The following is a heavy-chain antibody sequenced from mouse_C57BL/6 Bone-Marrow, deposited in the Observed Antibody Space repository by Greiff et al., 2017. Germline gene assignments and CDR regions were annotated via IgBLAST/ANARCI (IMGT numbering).Heavy chain of an antibody. V-gene: IGHV1-54*01. CDR1: GYAFTNYL. CDR3: ARAGYWYFDV. CDR2: INPGSGGT. Sequence: QVQLKQSGAELVRPGTSVKVSCKASGYAFTNYLIEWVKQRPGQGLEWIGVINPGSGGTNYNEKFKGKATLTADKSSSPAYMQLSSLTSEESAVYFCARAGYWYFDVWGTGNTVTVSS. J-gene: IGHJ1*03.